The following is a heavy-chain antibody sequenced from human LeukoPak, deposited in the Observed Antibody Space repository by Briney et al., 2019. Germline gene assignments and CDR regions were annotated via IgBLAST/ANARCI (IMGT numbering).Heavy chain of an antibody. D-gene: IGHD2-2*01. CDR3: ARRKGYQLPSYYFDY. V-gene: IGHV4-59*11. CDR1: GVSIGTHY. CDR2: VYYTGST. J-gene: IGHJ4*02. Sequence: SETLSLTCSVSGVSIGTHYWSWIRQPPGKGLEWIGYVYYTGSTDFNPSLKSRVTILVDTSKNQFSLNLNSVTAADTAVYYCARRKGYQLPSYYFDYWGQGTLVTVSS.